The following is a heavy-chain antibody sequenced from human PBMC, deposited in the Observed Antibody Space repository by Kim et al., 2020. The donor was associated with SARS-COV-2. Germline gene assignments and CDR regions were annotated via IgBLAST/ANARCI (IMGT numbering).Heavy chain of an antibody. Sequence: AENGRLTISRDNSKSPLYLQMNSLRAEDTAGHYCAKCVTSCYRNWFDSWGQGTLVTVSS. CDR3: AKCVTSCYRNWFDS. J-gene: IGHJ5*01. V-gene: IGHV3-23*01. D-gene: IGHD2-2*01.